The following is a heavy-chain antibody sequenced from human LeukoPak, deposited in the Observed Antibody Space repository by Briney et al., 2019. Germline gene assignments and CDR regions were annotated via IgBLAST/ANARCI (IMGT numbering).Heavy chain of an antibody. CDR3: ARTLFGDQYQLLHNWFDP. V-gene: IGHV7-4-1*02. D-gene: IGHD2-2*01. CDR1: GYTFTNYA. CDR2: INTDTGNP. J-gene: IGHJ5*02. Sequence: ASVTVSCKASGYTFTNYAMNWVRQAPGQGLEWMGWINTDTGNPTYAQGFTRRLVFSLDTSASTAYLQISSLKAEDTAVYYCARTLFGDQYQLLHNWFDPWGQGTLVTVSS.